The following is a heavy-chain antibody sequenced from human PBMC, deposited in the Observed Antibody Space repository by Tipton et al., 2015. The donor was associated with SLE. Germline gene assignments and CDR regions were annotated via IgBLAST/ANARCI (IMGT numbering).Heavy chain of an antibody. J-gene: IGHJ4*02. CDR3: ARAAYYYDSYDY. Sequence: TLSLTCAVYGGSFSGYYWSWIRQPPGKGLEWIGEINHSGSTNYNPSLKSRVTISVDTSKNQFSLKLSSVTAADTAVYYCARAAYYYDSYDYWGQGTLVTVSS. D-gene: IGHD3-22*01. CDR1: GGSFSGYY. CDR2: INHSGST. V-gene: IGHV4-34*01.